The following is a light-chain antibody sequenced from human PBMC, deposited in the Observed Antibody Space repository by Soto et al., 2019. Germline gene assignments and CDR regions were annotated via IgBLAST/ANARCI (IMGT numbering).Light chain of an antibody. CDR1: QDISNY. Sequence: DLPMTQSPSSLSASVGDRVTITCQASQDISNYLNWYQQKPGKAPKLLIYKASTLESGVPSRFSGSGSGTEFTLTISSLQPDDFATYYCQQYNSYSPKTFGQGTKVDI. J-gene: IGKJ1*01. CDR3: QQYNSYSPKT. V-gene: IGKV1-5*03. CDR2: KAS.